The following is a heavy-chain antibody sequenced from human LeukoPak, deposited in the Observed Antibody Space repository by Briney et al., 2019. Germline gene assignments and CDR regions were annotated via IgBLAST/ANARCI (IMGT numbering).Heavy chain of an antibody. Sequence: SETLSLTCTVSGGSISSYYWSWIRQPPGKGLEWIGYIYYSGSTNYNPSLKSRVTISVNTSKNQFSLKLSSVTAADTAVYYCARGIQDDYGYNWSLFDYWGQGTLVTVSS. CDR1: GGSISSYY. V-gene: IGHV4-59*01. CDR3: ARGIQDDYGYNWSLFDY. CDR2: IYYSGST. D-gene: IGHD1-20*01. J-gene: IGHJ4*02.